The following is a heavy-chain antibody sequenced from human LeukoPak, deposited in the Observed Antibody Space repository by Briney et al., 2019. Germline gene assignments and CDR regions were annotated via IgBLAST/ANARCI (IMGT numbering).Heavy chain of an antibody. Sequence: PSETLSLTCTVSGGSISSYYWSWIRQPPGKGLEWIGYIYYSGSTNYNPSLKSRVTISVDTSKNQFSLKLSSVTAADTAVYYCARQGYSLAFDIWGQGTMVTVSS. V-gene: IGHV4-59*01. CDR1: GGSISSYY. J-gene: IGHJ3*02. CDR3: ARQGYSLAFDI. D-gene: IGHD5-18*01. CDR2: IYYSGST.